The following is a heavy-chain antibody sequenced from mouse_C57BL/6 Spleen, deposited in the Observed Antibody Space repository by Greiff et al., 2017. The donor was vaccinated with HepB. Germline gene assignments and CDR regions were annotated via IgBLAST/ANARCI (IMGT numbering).Heavy chain of an antibody. CDR1: GYTFTSYD. CDR3: ARYGNYPRPYWYFDV. V-gene: IGHV1-85*01. D-gene: IGHD2-1*01. CDR2: IYPRDGST. Sequence: QVQLKESGPELVKPGASVKLSCKASGYTFTSYDINWVKQRPGQGLEWIGWIYPRDGSTKYNEKFKGKATLTVDTSSSTAYMELHSLTSEDSAVYFCARYGNYPRPYWYFDVWGTGTTVTVSS. J-gene: IGHJ1*03.